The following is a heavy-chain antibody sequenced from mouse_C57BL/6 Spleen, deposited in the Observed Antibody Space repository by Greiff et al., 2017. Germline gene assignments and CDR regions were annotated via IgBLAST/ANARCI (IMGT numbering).Heavy chain of an antibody. CDR2: ISYSGST. J-gene: IGHJ4*01. CDR3: ARAPLLQGAMDY. V-gene: IGHV3-1*01. Sequence: DVQLQESGPGMVKPSQSLSLTCTVTGYSITSGYDWHWIRHFPGNKLEWMGYISYSGSTNYNPSLKSRISITHDTSKNHFFLKLNSVTTEDTATYYCARAPLLQGAMDYWGQGTSVTVSS. CDR1: GYSITSGYD. D-gene: IGHD1-1*01.